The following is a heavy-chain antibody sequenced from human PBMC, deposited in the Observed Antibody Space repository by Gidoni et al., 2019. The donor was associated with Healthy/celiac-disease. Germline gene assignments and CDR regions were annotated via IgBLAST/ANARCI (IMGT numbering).Heavy chain of an antibody. Sequence: EVQLVESGGGLGQPGRYLRLSRVVSGFTFDDSAMHWVRQAPGKGLEWVSGISWNSGSIGYADSVKGRFTISRDNAKNSLYLQMNSLRAEDTALYYCAKGSITMIVVGYCDYWGQGTLVTVSS. J-gene: IGHJ4*02. D-gene: IGHD3-22*01. V-gene: IGHV3-9*01. CDR3: AKGSITMIVVGYCDY. CDR2: ISWNSGSI. CDR1: GFTFDDSA.